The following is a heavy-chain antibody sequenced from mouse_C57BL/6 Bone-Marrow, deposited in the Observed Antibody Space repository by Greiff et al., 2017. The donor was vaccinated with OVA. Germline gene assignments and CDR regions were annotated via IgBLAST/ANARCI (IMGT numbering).Heavy chain of an antibody. Sequence: QVQLQQSGAELVRPGASVTLSCKASGYTFTDYEMHWVKQTPVHGLEWIGAIDPETGGPAYNQKFKGKAILTADKSSSTAYMELRSLTSEDSAVYYCTRNYYGSSLYWGQGTTLTVSS. CDR1: GYTFTDYE. CDR2: IDPETGGP. V-gene: IGHV1-15*01. CDR3: TRNYYGSSLY. J-gene: IGHJ2*01. D-gene: IGHD1-1*01.